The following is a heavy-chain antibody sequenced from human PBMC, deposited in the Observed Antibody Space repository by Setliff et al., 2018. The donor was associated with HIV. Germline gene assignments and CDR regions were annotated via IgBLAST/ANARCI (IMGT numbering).Heavy chain of an antibody. CDR1: GFTFSSYW. D-gene: IGHD6-13*01. CDR2: LNTDGSSI. J-gene: IGHJ5*02. CDR3: AMGGSNTWYSS. V-gene: IGHV3-74*01. Sequence: SLKISCVASGFTFSSYWMHWVRQAPGRGLMWISRLNTDGSSIDYADSVKGRFTFSRDNAKNTLYLQMNGLRADDTAVYYCAMGGSNTWYSSWGQGALVTVSS.